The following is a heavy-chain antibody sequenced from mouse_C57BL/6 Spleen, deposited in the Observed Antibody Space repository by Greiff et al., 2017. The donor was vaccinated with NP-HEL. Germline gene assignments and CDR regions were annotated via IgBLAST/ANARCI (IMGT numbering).Heavy chain of an antibody. Sequence: EVQLQQSGAELVRPGASVKLSCTASGFNIKDDYMHWVKQRPEQGLEWIGWIDPENGDTEYASKFQGMATITADTSSNTAYLQLSSLTSEDTAVYYCTDSPMITRGYYYAMDYWGQGTSVTVSS. J-gene: IGHJ4*01. CDR1: GFNIKDDY. V-gene: IGHV14-4*01. CDR3: TDSPMITRGYYYAMDY. D-gene: IGHD2-4*01. CDR2: IDPENGDT.